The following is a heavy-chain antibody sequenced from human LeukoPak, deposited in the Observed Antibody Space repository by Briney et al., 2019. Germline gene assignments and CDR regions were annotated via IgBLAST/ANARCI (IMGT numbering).Heavy chain of an antibody. CDR2: IKEDGSEK. V-gene: IGHV3-7*01. J-gene: IGHJ4*02. CDR3: ARGVGGADY. D-gene: IGHD2-21*01. Sequence: SGGSLRLSRAASGFTSSSYWMSWVRQAPGKGLEWVANIKEDGSEKYYVDSVKGRFTISRDNAKNSLDLQMNSLRAEDTAVYYCARGVGGADYWGQGTLVTVSS. CDR1: GFTSSSYW.